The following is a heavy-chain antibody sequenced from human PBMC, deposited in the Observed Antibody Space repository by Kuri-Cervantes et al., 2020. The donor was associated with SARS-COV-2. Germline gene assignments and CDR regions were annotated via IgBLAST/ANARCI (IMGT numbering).Heavy chain of an antibody. J-gene: IGHJ2*01. D-gene: IGHD5-24*01. CDR3: ARESRDAYNLGSFDL. V-gene: IGHV3-23*03. CDR2: IYSGGSST. CDR1: GFTFSSYA. Sequence: GESLKISCAASGFTFSSYAMSWVRQAPGKGLEWVSVIYSGGSSTYYADSVKGRFTISRDNSKNTLYLQMNSLRDEDTAVYYCARESRDAYNLGSFDLWGRGTLVTVSS.